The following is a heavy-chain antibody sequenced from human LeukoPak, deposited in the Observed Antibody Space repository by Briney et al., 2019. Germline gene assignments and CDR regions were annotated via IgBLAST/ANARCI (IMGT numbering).Heavy chain of an antibody. Sequence: SVKVSCKASGGTFSSYAISWVRQAPGQGLEWMGGIIPIFGTANYAQKFQGRVTITADESTSTAYMELSSLRSEDTAVYYCASTLRSRIQLWDLVGDYWGQGTLVTVSS. CDR1: GGTFSSYA. J-gene: IGHJ4*02. CDR2: IIPIFGTA. V-gene: IGHV1-69*13. D-gene: IGHD5-18*01. CDR3: ASTLRSRIQLWDLVGDY.